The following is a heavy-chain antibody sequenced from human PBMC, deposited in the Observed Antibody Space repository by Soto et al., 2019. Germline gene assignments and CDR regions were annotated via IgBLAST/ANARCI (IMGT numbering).Heavy chain of an antibody. D-gene: IGHD3-3*02. CDR3: ARHSISGGGNFDY. CDR2: IYYSGST. J-gene: IGHJ4*02. CDR1: GGSISSGGYY. V-gene: IGHV4-31*03. Sequence: SETLSLTCTVSGGSISSGGYYWSWIRQHPGKGLEWIGYIYYSGSTYYNPSLKSRVTISVDTSKNQFSLKLSSVTAADTAVYYCARHSISGGGNFDYRGQGTLVTVSS.